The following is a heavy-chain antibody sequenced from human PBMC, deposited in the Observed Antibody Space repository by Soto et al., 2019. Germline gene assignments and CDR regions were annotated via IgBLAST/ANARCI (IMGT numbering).Heavy chain of an antibody. D-gene: IGHD3-22*01. J-gene: IGHJ4*02. CDR2: IDPSDSYT. V-gene: IGHV5-10-1*01. CDR1: GYSFTSYW. Sequence: ESLKISCTGSGYSFTSYWISWVRQMPGKGLEWMGRIDPSDSYTNYSPSFQGHVTISADKSISTAYLQWSSLKASDTAMYYCARQIYDSDTGPNFQYYFDSWGQGTPVTVSS. CDR3: ARQIYDSDTGPNFQYYFDS.